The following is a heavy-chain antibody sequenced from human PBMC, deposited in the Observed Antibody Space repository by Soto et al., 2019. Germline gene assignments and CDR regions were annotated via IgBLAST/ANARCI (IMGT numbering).Heavy chain of an antibody. CDR1: GFTFSSYA. CDR2: ISGSGGST. V-gene: IGHV3-23*01. D-gene: IGHD3-3*01. Sequence: EVQLLESGGGLVQPGGSLRLSCAASGFTFSSYAMSWVRQAPGKGLEWVSAISGSGGSTYYADSVKGRFTISRDNSKNTLYLQMNSLRAEDTAVYYCAKWGDFWNGYYSSWFDPWGQGTLVTVSS. J-gene: IGHJ5*02. CDR3: AKWGDFWNGYYSSWFDP.